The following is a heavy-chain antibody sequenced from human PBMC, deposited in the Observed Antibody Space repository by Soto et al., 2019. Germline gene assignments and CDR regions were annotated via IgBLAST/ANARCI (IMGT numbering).Heavy chain of an antibody. D-gene: IGHD2-15*01. CDR1: GGSISSYY. CDR2: IYYSGST. J-gene: IGHJ5*02. CDR3: ARVARGTFEGHWSDP. Sequence: SETLSLTCTVSGGSISSYYWSWIRQPPGKGLEWIGYIYYSGSTNYNPSLKSRVTISVDTSKNQFSLKLSSVTAADTAVYYCARVARGTFEGHWSDPPGPATLVTVSS. V-gene: IGHV4-59*01.